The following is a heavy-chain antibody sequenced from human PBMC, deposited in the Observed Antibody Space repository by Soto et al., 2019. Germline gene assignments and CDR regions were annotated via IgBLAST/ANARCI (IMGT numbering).Heavy chain of an antibody. Sequence: PSETLSLTCAVYGGSFSGYYWSWIRQPPGKGLEWIGEINHSGSTNYNPSLKSRVTISVDTSKNQFSLKLSSVTAADTAVYYCARLRPIDNVLRYFDWLLPIDYWGQGTLVTVPQ. J-gene: IGHJ4*02. V-gene: IGHV4-34*01. D-gene: IGHD3-9*01. CDR1: GGSFSGYY. CDR2: INHSGST. CDR3: ARLRPIDNVLRYFDWLLPIDY.